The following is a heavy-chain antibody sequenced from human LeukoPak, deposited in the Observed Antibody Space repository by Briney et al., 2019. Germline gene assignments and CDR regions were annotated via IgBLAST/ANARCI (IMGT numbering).Heavy chain of an antibody. CDR2: IYYSGST. Sequence: PSQTLSLTCTVSGGSISSGDYYWSWIRQPPGKGLEWIGYIYYSGSTYYNPSLKSRVTISVDTSKNQFSLKLSSVTAADTAVYYCARDLLNEGNHLDYWGQGTLVTVSS. V-gene: IGHV4-30-4*01. CDR3: ARDLLNEGNHLDY. D-gene: IGHD4-23*01. J-gene: IGHJ4*02. CDR1: GGSISSGDYY.